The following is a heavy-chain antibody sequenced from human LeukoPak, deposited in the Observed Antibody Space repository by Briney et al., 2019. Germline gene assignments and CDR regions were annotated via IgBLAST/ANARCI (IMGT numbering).Heavy chain of an antibody. D-gene: IGHD6-6*01. CDR3: ARDITDSSSPLYYFDY. CDR2: IIPIFGTA. CDR1: GGTFSSYA. Sequence: ASVKVPCKASGGTFSSYAISWVRQAPGQGLEWMGGIIPIFGTANYAQKFQGRVTITTDESTSTAYMELSSLRSEDTAVYYCARDITDSSSPLYYFDYWGQGTLVTVSS. V-gene: IGHV1-69*05. J-gene: IGHJ4*02.